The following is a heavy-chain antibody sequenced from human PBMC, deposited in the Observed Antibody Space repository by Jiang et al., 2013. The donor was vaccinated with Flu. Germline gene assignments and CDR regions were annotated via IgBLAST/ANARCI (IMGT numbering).Heavy chain of an antibody. V-gene: IGHV3-9*01. D-gene: IGHD6-13*01. Sequence: EVQLLESGGGLVQPGRSLRLSCAASGFTFDDYAMHWVRQAPGKGLEWVSGISWNSGSIGYADSVKGRFTISRDNAKNSLYLQMNSLRAEDTALYYCAKDVGYSSSWYTYAFDIWGQGTMVTVSS. CDR3: AKDVGYSSSWYTYAFDI. CDR2: ISWNSGSI. J-gene: IGHJ3*02. CDR1: GFTFDDYA.